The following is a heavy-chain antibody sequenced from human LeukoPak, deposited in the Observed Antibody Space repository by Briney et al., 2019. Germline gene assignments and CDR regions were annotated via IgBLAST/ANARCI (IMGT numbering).Heavy chain of an antibody. CDR2: INHSGST. V-gene: IGHV4-34*01. J-gene: IGHJ4*02. CDR1: GGSFSGYY. CDR3: ARRPFRDIRPVAVAAPFDY. D-gene: IGHD6-19*01. Sequence: SETLSLTCAVYGGSFSGYYWSWIRQPPGKGLEWIGEINHSGSTNYNPSLKSRVTISVDTSKNQFSLKLSSVTAADTAVYYCARRPFRDIRPVAVAAPFDYWGQGTLVTVSS.